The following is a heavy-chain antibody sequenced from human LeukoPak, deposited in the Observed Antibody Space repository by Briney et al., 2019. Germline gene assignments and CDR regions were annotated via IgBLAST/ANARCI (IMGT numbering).Heavy chain of an antibody. J-gene: IGHJ5*02. V-gene: IGHV1-18*01. D-gene: IGHD2-2*01. Sequence: GASVKVSCKASGYTFTSYGISWVRQAPGQGLEWMGWISAYNGNTNYAQKFQGRVTMTRDTSISTAYMELSRLRSDDTAVYYCARGKRNCSSTSCYGNWFDPWGQGTLVAVSS. CDR3: ARGKRNCSSTSCYGNWFDP. CDR2: ISAYNGNT. CDR1: GYTFTSYG.